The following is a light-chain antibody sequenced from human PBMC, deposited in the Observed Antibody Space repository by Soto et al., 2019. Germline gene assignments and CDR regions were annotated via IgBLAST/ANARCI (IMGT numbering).Light chain of an antibody. CDR1: SSDIGGYNY. CDR3: SSYTFTTTVV. CDR2: EVS. Sequence: QSALTQPASVSGSPGQSITISCTGTSSDIGGYNYVSWYQHHPGKAPKLMIYEVSNRPSGDSNRFSGSKSANTASLTISGLQAEDEADYYCSSYTFTTTVVFGGGTKLTVL. J-gene: IGLJ2*01. V-gene: IGLV2-14*01.